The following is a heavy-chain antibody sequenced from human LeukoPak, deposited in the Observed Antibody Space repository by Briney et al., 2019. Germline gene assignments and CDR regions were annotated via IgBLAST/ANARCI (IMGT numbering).Heavy chain of an antibody. CDR2: IYYDGST. CDR3: ASHFYGANSRYYYYYYMDV. D-gene: IGHD4-23*01. CDR1: GGSISSYY. J-gene: IGHJ6*03. V-gene: IGHV4-59*08. Sequence: SETLSLTCTVSGGSISSYYWSWIRQSPGKGLEWIGYIYYDGSTYYNPSLKSRVTISVDTSKNQFSLKLSSVTAADTAVYFCASHFYGANSRYYYYYYMDVWGKGTTVTISS.